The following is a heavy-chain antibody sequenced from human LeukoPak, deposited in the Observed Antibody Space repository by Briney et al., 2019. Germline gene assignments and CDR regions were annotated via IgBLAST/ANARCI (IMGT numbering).Heavy chain of an antibody. CDR2: ISAYNGNT. J-gene: IGHJ5*02. D-gene: IGHD3-3*01. Sequence: GASVKVSCKASGYTFTSYGISWVRQAPGQGLEWMGWISAYNGNTNYAQKLQGRVTMTTDTSTSTAYMELRSLRSDDTAVYYCARSPRPPYYYFWSGYANWFDPWGQGTLVTVSS. V-gene: IGHV1-18*01. CDR3: ARSPRPPYYYFWSGYANWFDP. CDR1: GYTFTSYG.